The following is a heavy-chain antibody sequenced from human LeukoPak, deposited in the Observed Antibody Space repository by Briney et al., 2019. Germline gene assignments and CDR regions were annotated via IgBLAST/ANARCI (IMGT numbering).Heavy chain of an antibody. CDR2: IYYSGST. CDR3: ARGRPQAYGSGSYYISQKNYYYYGMDV. D-gene: IGHD3-10*01. V-gene: IGHV4-59*01. CDR1: GGSISSYY. Sequence: SETLSLTCTVSGGSISSYYWSWIRQPPGKGLEWIGYIYYSGSTNHNPSLKSRVTISVDTSKNQFSLKLSSVTAADTAVYHCARGRPQAYGSGSYYISQKNYYYYGMDVWGQGTTVTVSS. J-gene: IGHJ6*02.